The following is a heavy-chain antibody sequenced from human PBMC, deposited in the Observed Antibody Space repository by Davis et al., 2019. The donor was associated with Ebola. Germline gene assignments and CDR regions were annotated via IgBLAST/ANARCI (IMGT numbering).Heavy chain of an antibody. J-gene: IGHJ6*02. CDR3: ARDRYGYYYYGMDV. D-gene: IGHD5-18*01. V-gene: IGHV4-39*07. CDR2: IYYSGST. CDR1: GGSISSSSYY. Sequence: SETLSLTCTVSGGSISSSSYYWGWIRQPPGKGLEWIGSIYYSGSTYYNPSLKSRVTISVDTSKNQFSLKLSSVTAADTAVYYCARDRYGYYYYGMDVWGQGTTVTVSS.